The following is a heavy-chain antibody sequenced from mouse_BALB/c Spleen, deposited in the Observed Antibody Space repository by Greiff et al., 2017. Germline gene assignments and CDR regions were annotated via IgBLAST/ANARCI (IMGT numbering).Heavy chain of an antibody. CDR2: ISSGSSTI. Sequence: EVKVVESGGGLVQPGGSRKLSCAASGFTFSSFGMHWVRQAPEKGLEWVAYISSGSSTIYYADTVKGRFTISRDNPKNTLFLQMTSLRSEDTAMYYCARGPSRSAMDYWGQGTSVTVSS. CDR1: GFTFSSFG. CDR3: ARGPSRSAMDY. V-gene: IGHV5-17*02. J-gene: IGHJ4*01.